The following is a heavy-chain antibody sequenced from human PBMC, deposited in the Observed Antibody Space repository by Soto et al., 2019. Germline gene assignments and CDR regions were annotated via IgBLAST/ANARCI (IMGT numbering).Heavy chain of an antibody. Sequence: ASVKVSCKVSGYTLTELSMHWVRQAPGKGLEWMGGFDPEDGETIYTQKYQGRVTMTEDTSTDTAYMELSSLRSEDTDVYYYTTAPYSSGWYESHAFDIWGQGTMVTVSS. CDR3: TTAPYSSGWYESHAFDI. J-gene: IGHJ3*02. D-gene: IGHD6-19*01. CDR1: GYTLTELS. V-gene: IGHV1-24*01. CDR2: FDPEDGET.